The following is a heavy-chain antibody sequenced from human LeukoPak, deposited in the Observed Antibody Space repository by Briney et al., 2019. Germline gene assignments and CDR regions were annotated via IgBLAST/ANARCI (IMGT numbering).Heavy chain of an antibody. Sequence: GGSLRLSCTASGFTLIKFGLSWVRQAPGKGLEWVAVISYDGSNKYYADSVKGRFTISRDNSKSTLFLQMNSPSAEDTAVYYCARGIAATNYMDVWGKGTTVTVSS. CDR3: ARGIAATNYMDV. V-gene: IGHV3-30*03. CDR2: ISYDGSNK. CDR1: GFTLIKFG. D-gene: IGHD6-13*01. J-gene: IGHJ6*03.